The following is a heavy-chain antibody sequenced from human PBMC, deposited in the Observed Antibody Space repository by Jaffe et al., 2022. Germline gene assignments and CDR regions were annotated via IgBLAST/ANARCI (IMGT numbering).Heavy chain of an antibody. CDR3: AKDPQSSRLGFDY. V-gene: IGHV3-23*01. Sequence: EVQLLESGGGLVQPGGSLRLSCAASGFTFSSYTMNWVRQAPGKGLEWVSAISGSGGSTYYADSVRGRFTISRDNSKNTLYLQMNSLRAEDTAVYYCAKDPQSSRLGFDYWGQGTLVTVSS. CDR1: GFTFSSYT. J-gene: IGHJ4*02. D-gene: IGHD3-16*01. CDR2: ISGSGGST.